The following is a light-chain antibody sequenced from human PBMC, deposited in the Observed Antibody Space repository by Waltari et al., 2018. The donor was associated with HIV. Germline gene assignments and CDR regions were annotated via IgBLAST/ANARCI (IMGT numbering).Light chain of an antibody. CDR2: DVT. V-gene: IGLV2-11*01. CDR3: SSYAANYAV. J-gene: IGLJ2*01. Sequence: QSALTQPRSVSGSPGPSVTISCTGTSSDLGIYSFVSWYQPPPGKAPKLIIYDVTERPSGVPDRFSGSKSGNTASLSISGLQADDEADYYCSSYAANYAVFGGGTKVTV. CDR1: SSDLGIYSF.